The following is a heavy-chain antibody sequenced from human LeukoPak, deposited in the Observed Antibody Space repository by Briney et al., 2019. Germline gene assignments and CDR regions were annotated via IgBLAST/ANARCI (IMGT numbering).Heavy chain of an antibody. D-gene: IGHD4-23*01. CDR3: ARAYPDYGGNSGYFDY. CDR2: IYYSGST. J-gene: IGHJ4*02. CDR1: GDSISSSSYY. Sequence: SETLSLTCTVSGDSISSSSYYWGWIRQPPGKGLEWIGSIYYSGSTYYNPSLKSRVTISVDTSKNQFSLKLSSVTAADTAVYYCARAYPDYGGNSGYFDYWGQGTLVTVSS. V-gene: IGHV4-39*07.